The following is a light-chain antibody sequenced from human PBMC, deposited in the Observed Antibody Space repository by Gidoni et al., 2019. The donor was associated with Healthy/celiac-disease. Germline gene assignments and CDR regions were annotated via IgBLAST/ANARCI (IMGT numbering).Light chain of an antibody. CDR2: GAS. Sequence: EIVLTQSPGTLSLSPGERATRSCRASQSVSSSYLAWYQQKPGQAPRLLIYGASSRATGIPDRFSGSGSGTDFTLTISRLEPEDFAVYYCQQYGSLGTFGQGTKLEIK. CDR1: QSVSSSY. CDR3: QQYGSLGT. J-gene: IGKJ2*01. V-gene: IGKV3-20*01.